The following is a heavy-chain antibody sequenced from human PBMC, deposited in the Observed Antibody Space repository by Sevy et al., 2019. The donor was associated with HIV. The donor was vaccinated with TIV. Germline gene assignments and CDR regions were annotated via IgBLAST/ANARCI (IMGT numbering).Heavy chain of an antibody. CDR3: ARDPPPNYYDSSGYYRADYYYGMDV. J-gene: IGHJ6*02. D-gene: IGHD3-22*01. CDR2: ISAYNGNT. CDR1: GYTFTSYG. V-gene: IGHV1-18*01. Sequence: ASVKVSCKASGYTFTSYGISWVRQAPGQGLEWVGWISAYNGNTNYAQKLQGRVTMTTDTSTSTAYMELRSLRSDDTAVYYCARDPPPNYYDSSGYYRADYYYGMDVWGQGTTVTVSS.